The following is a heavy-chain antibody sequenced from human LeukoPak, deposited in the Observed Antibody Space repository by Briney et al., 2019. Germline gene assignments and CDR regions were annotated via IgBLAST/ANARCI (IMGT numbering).Heavy chain of an antibody. J-gene: IGHJ4*02. CDR3: AKPTRTGPAKAFDY. CDR1: RFTFSNYA. D-gene: IGHD3/OR15-3a*01. V-gene: IGHV3-23*01. CDR2: IRDSAYRT. Sequence: GGSLRLSCAASRFTFSNYAMSWVRQAPGKGLEWVSSIRDSAYRTYYADSVEGRFTISRDNSKNTLYLQMNSLRAEDTAIYYCAKPTRTGPAKAFDYWGQGTLVTVSS.